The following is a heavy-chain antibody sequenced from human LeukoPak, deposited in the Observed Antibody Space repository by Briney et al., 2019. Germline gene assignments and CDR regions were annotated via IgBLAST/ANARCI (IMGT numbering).Heavy chain of an antibody. CDR3: ARAPITSPFYFDY. CDR2: INWSGGST. Sequence: GGSLRLSCTASGFAFDEHGMSWVRQVPGKGLEGVSGINWSGGSTGYADPLRGRFTISRDNAKNSLYLQMDSLRAEDTALYYSARAPITSPFYFDYWGQGTLVTVSS. V-gene: IGHV3-20*04. J-gene: IGHJ4*02. D-gene: IGHD2-2*01. CDR1: GFAFDEHG.